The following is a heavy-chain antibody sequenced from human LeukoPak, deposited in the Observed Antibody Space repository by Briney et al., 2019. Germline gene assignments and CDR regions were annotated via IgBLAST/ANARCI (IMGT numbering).Heavy chain of an antibody. CDR3: AKLLKGYYDSSGYLDAFDI. Sequence: GSLRLSCAASGFTFTSYAMTWVRQAPGKGLEWVSSLSGSGGIAHYADFVRGRFTISRDNSKNTLFLQVNSLGAEDTALYYCAKLLKGYYDSSGYLDAFDIWGQGTMVTVS. V-gene: IGHV3-23*01. CDR2: LSGSGGIA. D-gene: IGHD3-22*01. CDR1: GFTFTSYA. J-gene: IGHJ3*02.